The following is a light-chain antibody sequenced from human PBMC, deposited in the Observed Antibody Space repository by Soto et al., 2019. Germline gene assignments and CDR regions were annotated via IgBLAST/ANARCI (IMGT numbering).Light chain of an antibody. CDR1: QSIRNS. CDR3: QQSYSTPYT. V-gene: IGKV1-39*01. Sequence: DLQMTQSPSSLCASVGDRVTITCRASQSIRNSVNWYQQKPGKAPKFLIYVASTLQSGVPSRFSGSGSGTDFTLTISSQQPEDFATYYCQQSYSTPYTFGPGTKLEIK. J-gene: IGKJ2*01. CDR2: VAS.